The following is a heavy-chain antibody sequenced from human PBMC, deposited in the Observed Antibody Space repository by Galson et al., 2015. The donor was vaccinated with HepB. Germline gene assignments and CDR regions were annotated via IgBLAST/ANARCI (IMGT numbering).Heavy chain of an antibody. CDR2: TSYDGTDK. CDR1: GFTFGRYA. D-gene: IGHD3-10*01. J-gene: IGHJ6*02. V-gene: IGHV3-30*04. CDR3: ARDRDRDVIGDGMDV. Sequence: LRLSCAASGFTFGRYAIHWVRQAPGKGLEWVAITSYDGTDKYYADSVKGRSIISRDNSKNTLFLEMNSLRAEDTAIYYCARDRDRDVIGDGMDVWGQGTTVTVSS.